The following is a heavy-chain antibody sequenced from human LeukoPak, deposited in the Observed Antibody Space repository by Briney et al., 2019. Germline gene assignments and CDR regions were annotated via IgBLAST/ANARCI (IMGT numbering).Heavy chain of an antibody. CDR3: VRAPRNSSTMLDL. Sequence: ASVKVSCKASGYTFTSYWIQWVRQAPGHGLEWMGLINPDGGSTAYAHRFQGRVVMTRDTSTSTSYMDLSSLRSEDTAVYHCVRAPRNSSTMLDLWGEGTLVTISS. CDR2: INPDGGST. V-gene: IGHV1-46*01. J-gene: IGHJ5*02. D-gene: IGHD6-13*01. CDR1: GYTFTSYW.